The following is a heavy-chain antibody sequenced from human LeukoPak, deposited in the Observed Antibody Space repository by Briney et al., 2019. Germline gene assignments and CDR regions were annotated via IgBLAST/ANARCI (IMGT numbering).Heavy chain of an antibody. D-gene: IGHD2-2*01. V-gene: IGHV4-34*01. CDR1: GGSFSGYY. J-gene: IGHJ6*03. Sequence: SETLSLTCAVCGGSFSGYYWSWLRQPPGKGLEWIGEINHSGSTNYNPSLKSRVTISVDTSKNQFSLKLSSVTAADTAVYYCARGSSLYCSSTSCPYYYYYMDVWGKGTTVTVSS. CDR2: INHSGST. CDR3: ARGSSLYCSSTSCPYYYYYMDV.